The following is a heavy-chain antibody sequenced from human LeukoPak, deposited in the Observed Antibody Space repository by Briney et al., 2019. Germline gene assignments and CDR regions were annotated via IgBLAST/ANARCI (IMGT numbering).Heavy chain of an antibody. Sequence: GGSLRLSCAASGFTFSRYAMSWVRQAPGKGLEWVSAISGSGGSTYYADSVKGRFTISRDNSKNTLYLQMNSLRAEDTAVYYCSKDTSLTTVTTLGSFDYWGQGTLVTVSS. CDR2: ISGSGGST. V-gene: IGHV3-23*01. J-gene: IGHJ4*02. CDR3: SKDTSLTTVTTLGSFDY. CDR1: GFTFSRYA. D-gene: IGHD4-17*01.